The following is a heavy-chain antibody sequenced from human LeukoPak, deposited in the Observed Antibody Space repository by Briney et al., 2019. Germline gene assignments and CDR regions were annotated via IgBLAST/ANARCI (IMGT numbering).Heavy chain of an antibody. CDR1: GYTLIESS. Sequence: GASVTVSCKVSGYTLIESSMHWVRQAPGKGLEWMGGFDPEDGKTIYAQKFQGRVTMTEDTSTDTFYMEVSSLTSEDTAVYYCAAALMSVTTILTRFDYWGQGTLVTVSS. V-gene: IGHV1-24*01. D-gene: IGHD4-11*01. CDR2: FDPEDGKT. CDR3: AAALMSVTTILTRFDY. J-gene: IGHJ4*02.